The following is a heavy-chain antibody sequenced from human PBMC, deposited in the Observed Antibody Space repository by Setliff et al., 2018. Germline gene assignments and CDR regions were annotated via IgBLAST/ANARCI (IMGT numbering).Heavy chain of an antibody. J-gene: IGHJ3*02. V-gene: IGHV4-39*07. Sequence: SETLSLTCTVPGGSISDNGYFWGWVRQPPGKGLEWIGNIYFGGNTYFNPSFKSRVTMSIDTSNSQFSLKLSSATAADTAIYYCARDASASDGRNAFDIWGQGTMVTV. CDR3: ARDASASDGRNAFDI. D-gene: IGHD1-26*01. CDR1: GGSISDNGYF. CDR2: IYFGGNT.